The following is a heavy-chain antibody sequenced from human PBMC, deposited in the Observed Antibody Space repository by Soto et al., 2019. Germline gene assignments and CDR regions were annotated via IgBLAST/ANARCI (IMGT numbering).Heavy chain of an antibody. CDR3: ARGASRRDVVVVPTDYYYMEV. D-gene: IGHD2-2*01. Sequence: SETLSLTCAVNGGSXGGYYWSWIRQPPGKGLEWIGEISQSGSTKYISPLKSRVIISVDTSKNQFSLNLNSVTAADTAVYYCARGASRRDVVVVPTDYYYMEVSGKGTTVTVSS. CDR1: GGSXGGYY. J-gene: IGHJ6*03. CDR2: ISQSGST. V-gene: IGHV4-34*01.